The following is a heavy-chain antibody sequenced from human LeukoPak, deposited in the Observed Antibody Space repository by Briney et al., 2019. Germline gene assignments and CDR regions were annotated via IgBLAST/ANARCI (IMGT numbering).Heavy chain of an antibody. V-gene: IGHV3-11*01. CDR2: ISSSGNTI. CDR3: ARDYTEYTYYYGSSGQGFDY. Sequence: GGSLRLSCAASGFTFSDYYMSWIRQAPGKGLEWVSYISSSGNTIYYADSVKGRFTISRDNAKNSLYLQMNSLRAEDTAVYYCARDYTEYTYYYGSSGQGFDYWGQGTLVTVSS. CDR1: GFTFSDYY. J-gene: IGHJ4*02. D-gene: IGHD3-22*01.